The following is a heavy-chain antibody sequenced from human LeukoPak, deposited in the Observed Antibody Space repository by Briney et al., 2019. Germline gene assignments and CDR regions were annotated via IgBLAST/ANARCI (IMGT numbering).Heavy chain of an antibody. D-gene: IGHD3-22*01. V-gene: IGHV7-4-1*02. CDR2: INTNTGNP. CDR1: GYTFLSYA. CDR3: ARDEPYYYDSSGYDY. Sequence: ASVKVSCKASGYTFLSYAMDWVRQAPGQGLEWVGWINTNTGNPTYAQGFTGRFVFSLDTSVSTAYLQISSLKAEDTAVYYCARDEPYYYDSSGYDYWGQGTLVTVSS. J-gene: IGHJ4*02.